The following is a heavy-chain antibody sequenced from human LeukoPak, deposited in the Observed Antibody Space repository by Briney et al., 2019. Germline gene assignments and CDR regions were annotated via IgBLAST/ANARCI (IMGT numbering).Heavy chain of an antibody. J-gene: IGHJ4*02. CDR3: ASKVYVLRFLEWLSPPDY. CDR2: ISYDGSNK. Sequence: GGSLRLSCAASGFTFSSYGMHWVRQAPGKGLEWVAVISYDGSNKYYADSVKGRFTISRDNSKNTLYLQMNSLRAEDTAVYYCASKVYVLRFLEWLSPPDYWGQGTLVTVSS. V-gene: IGHV3-30*03. D-gene: IGHD3-3*01. CDR1: GFTFSSYG.